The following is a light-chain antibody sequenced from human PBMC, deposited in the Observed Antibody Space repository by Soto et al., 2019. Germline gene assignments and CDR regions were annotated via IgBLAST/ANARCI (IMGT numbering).Light chain of an antibody. Sequence: SYELTQPLSVSVALGQTATISCGGNNIGSKSVHWYQQKPGQAPVLVIYRDTNRPSGIPERFSGSNSGNTATLTISRAQAGDEADYYCQVWDSSTYVFGTGTKLTVL. CDR1: NIGSKS. CDR2: RDT. CDR3: QVWDSSTYV. J-gene: IGLJ1*01. V-gene: IGLV3-9*01.